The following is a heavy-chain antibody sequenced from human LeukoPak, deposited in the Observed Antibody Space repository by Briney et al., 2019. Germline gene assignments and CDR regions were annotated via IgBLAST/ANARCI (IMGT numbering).Heavy chain of an antibody. CDR3: AREGTGSNWPDGAFDI. CDR1: DGSISGYY. V-gene: IGHV4-59*01. J-gene: IGHJ3*02. CDR2: IYYSGRT. D-gene: IGHD6-13*01. Sequence: SETLSLTCNVSDGSISGYYWHWIRQSPGKGLEWLGYIYYSGRTKSNPSLKSRVTMSVDTSNNRFSLNLSSVTAADTALYYCAREGTGSNWPDGAFDIWGQGTTVIVSS.